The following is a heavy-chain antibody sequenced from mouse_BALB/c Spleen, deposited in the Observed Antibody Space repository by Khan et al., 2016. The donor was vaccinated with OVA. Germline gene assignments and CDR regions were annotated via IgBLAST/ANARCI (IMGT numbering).Heavy chain of an antibody. CDR1: GISITSGNYR. Sequence: EVQLVESGPGLVKPSQTVSLTCTVTGISITSGNYRWSWIRQFPGNKLEWIGNIYYSGTVTYNPSLTSRTTITRDTSKNQFFLEMNSLTAEDTATYYCARDYGSRYWYFDVWGAGTTVNVSS. J-gene: IGHJ1*01. CDR3: ARDYGSRYWYFDV. V-gene: IGHV3-5*02. CDR2: IYYSGTV. D-gene: IGHD1-1*01.